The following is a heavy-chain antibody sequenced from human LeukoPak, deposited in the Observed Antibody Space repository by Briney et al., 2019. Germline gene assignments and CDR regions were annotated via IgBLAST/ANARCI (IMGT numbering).Heavy chain of an antibody. J-gene: IGHJ4*02. CDR1: GFTFSSYG. V-gene: IGHV3-30*02. CDR2: IRYDGSEK. CDR3: ARDNYDSSGYYFD. D-gene: IGHD3-22*01. Sequence: PGGSLRLSCAASGFTFSSYGMHWVRQAPGKGREWVATIRYDGSEKYYAEFVTGRFTVSRDNSKNTLYLEVNSVRAEDTAVYYCARDNYDSSGYYFDWGQGTLVTVSS.